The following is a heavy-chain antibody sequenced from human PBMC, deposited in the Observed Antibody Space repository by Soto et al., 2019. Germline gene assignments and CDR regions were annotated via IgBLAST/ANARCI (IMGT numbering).Heavy chain of an antibody. Sequence: SDTLSLTYTNAGRAITNRLYCWGWIRQPPGKGLECIGSIYYSGSTYYNPSLKSRVTISVDTSKNQFSLKLSSVTAADTAMYYCARNSRGSYFDYWGQG. D-gene: IGHD1-26*01. CDR3: ARNSRGSYFDY. CDR1: GRAITNRLYC. CDR2: IYYSGST. J-gene: IGHJ4*02. V-gene: IGHV4-39*01.